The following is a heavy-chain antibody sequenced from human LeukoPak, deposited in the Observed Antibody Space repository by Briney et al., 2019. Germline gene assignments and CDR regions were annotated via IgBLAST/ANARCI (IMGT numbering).Heavy chain of an antibody. J-gene: IGHJ4*02. Sequence: GGSLRLSCAASGFTFSIYTMNWVRQAPGKGLEWVSSIISSSIYIYYADSVKGRFTISRDNAKNSLYLQMNSLRAEDRAVYYCATAPGYSSPLWGRGTRVTVSS. D-gene: IGHD5-18*01. CDR3: ATAPGYSSPL. V-gene: IGHV3-21*01. CDR2: IISSSIYI. CDR1: GFTFSIYT.